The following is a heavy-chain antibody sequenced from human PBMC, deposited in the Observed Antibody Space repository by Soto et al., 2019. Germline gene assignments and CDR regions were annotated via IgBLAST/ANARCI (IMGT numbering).Heavy chain of an antibody. V-gene: IGHV1-58*01. CDR3: AADTPILIRVAAQYYYGMDV. Sequence: SAVKVSCKASGFTFTSSAVQWVRQARGQRLEWIGWIVVGSGNTNYAQKFQERVTITRDMSTSTAYMELSSLRSEDTAVYYCAADTPILIRVAAQYYYGMDVWG. J-gene: IGHJ6*02. CDR2: IVVGSGNT. CDR1: GFTFTSSA. D-gene: IGHD2-15*01.